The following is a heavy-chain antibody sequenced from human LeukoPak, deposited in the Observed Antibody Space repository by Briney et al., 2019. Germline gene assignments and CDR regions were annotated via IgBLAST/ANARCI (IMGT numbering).Heavy chain of an antibody. V-gene: IGHV4-59*11. CDR3: AGDQLALNALNI. CDR1: GGSMSSHY. J-gene: IGHJ3*02. Sequence: SETLSLTCTVSGGSMSSHYWSWIRQPPGKGLEWLGYISYIGSTNYSPSLKSRVTISVDTSKNQFSLRLSSVTAADTAVYFCAGDQLALNALNIWGQGTMVSVSS. CDR2: ISYIGST. D-gene: IGHD1-1*01.